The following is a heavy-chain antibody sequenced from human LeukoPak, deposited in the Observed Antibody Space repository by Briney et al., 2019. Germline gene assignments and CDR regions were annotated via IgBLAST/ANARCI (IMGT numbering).Heavy chain of an antibody. CDR2: ISSSSSYI. J-gene: IGHJ6*02. Sequence: GGSLRLSCAASRFTFSSYSMNWVRQAPGKGLEWVSSISSSSSYIYYAGSVKGRFTISRDNAKNSLYLQMNSLRAEDTAVYYCARVWGSGSFGGDVWGQGTTVTVS. D-gene: IGHD3-10*01. CDR1: RFTFSSYS. V-gene: IGHV3-21*01. CDR3: ARVWGSGSFGGDV.